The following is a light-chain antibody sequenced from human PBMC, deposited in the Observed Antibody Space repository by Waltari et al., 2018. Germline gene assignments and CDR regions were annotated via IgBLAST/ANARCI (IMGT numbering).Light chain of an antibody. V-gene: IGLV2-11*01. CDR1: SSDVGGYNY. CDR2: DVS. CDR3: CSYAGNYIVV. J-gene: IGLJ2*01. Sequence: QSALTQPRSVSGSPGQSVTISCTGTSSDVGGYNYVSWYQQHPGKAPKVMIYDVSQRPSGVPARFSGSKSGNTASRTISGLQAEDEADYYCCSYAGNYIVVFGGGTKLTVL.